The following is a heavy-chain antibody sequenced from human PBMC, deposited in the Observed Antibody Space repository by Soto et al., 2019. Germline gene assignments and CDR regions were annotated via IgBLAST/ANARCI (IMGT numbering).Heavy chain of an antibody. CDR1: GYTLTELS. CDR3: ATVFPYDFVKPSKPFDY. CDR2: FDPEDGET. J-gene: IGHJ4*02. D-gene: IGHD3-3*01. V-gene: IGHV1-24*01. Sequence: ASVKVSCKVSGYTLTELSMHWVRQAPGKGLEWMGGFDPEDGETIYAQKFQGRVTMTEDTSTDTAYMELSSLRSEDTAVCYCATVFPYDFVKPSKPFDYWGQGTLVTVSS.